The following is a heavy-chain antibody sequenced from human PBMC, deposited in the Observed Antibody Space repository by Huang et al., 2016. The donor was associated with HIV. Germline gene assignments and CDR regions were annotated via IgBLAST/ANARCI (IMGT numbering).Heavy chain of an antibody. CDR2: IIPSFGTA. D-gene: IGHD5-18*01. Sequence: QVLLVQSGAEVRKPGSSVKVSCTAFGGTFSSYAISWVRQAPGQGLEWRGGIIPSFGTANYTQKFQGRVTITVDESTNTGYMELTRLTSEETAVYYCARTAYSYGFRQGYNWFDPWGQGTPVTVSS. CDR1: GGTFSSYA. J-gene: IGHJ5*02. V-gene: IGHV1-69*13. CDR3: ARTAYSYGFRQGYNWFDP.